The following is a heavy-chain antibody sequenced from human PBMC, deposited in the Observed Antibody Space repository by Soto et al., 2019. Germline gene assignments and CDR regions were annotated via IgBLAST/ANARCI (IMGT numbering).Heavy chain of an antibody. D-gene: IGHD3-16*01. CDR1: GGSISSGGYY. J-gene: IGHJ3*02. CDR3: AREGIWGSDDAFDI. Sequence: QVQLQESGPGLVKPSQTLSLTCTVSGGSISSGGYYLSWIRQHPGKGLEWIGYIYYSGSTYYNPSLKSRVTISVDTSMNQFSLKLSSVTAADTAVYYCAREGIWGSDDAFDIWGQGTMVTVSS. CDR2: IYYSGST. V-gene: IGHV4-31*03.